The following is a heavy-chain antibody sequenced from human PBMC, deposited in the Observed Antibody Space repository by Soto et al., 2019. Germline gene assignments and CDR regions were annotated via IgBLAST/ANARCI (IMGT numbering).Heavy chain of an antibody. CDR2: IIPIFGTA. D-gene: IGHD2-15*01. CDR3: ARGVVVVVAATYFDY. Sequence: LVKVSCKASAGSFSSYPISWVRQAPGQGLEWMGGIIPIFGTANYAQKFHGRVTITADKSTSTAYMELSSLRSEDTAVYYCARGVVVVVAATYFDYWAQATLLTLSS. J-gene: IGHJ4*02. CDR1: AGSFSSYP. V-gene: IGHV1-69*06.